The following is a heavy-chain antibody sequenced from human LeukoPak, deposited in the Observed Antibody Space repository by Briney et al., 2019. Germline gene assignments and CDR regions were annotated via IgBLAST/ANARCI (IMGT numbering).Heavy chain of an antibody. CDR3: AKSYDSSGFYLPY. J-gene: IGHJ4*02. CDR2: ISGSRGAT. D-gene: IGHD3-22*01. Sequence: GGSLRLSCAASGFSFSSYAMSWVRQAPGKGLEWVSAISGSRGATYYADSVRGRFTISRDNSKNTLYLQMNSLRAEDTALYYCAKSYDSSGFYLPYWRQGTLVTVSS. CDR1: GFSFSSYA. V-gene: IGHV3-23*01.